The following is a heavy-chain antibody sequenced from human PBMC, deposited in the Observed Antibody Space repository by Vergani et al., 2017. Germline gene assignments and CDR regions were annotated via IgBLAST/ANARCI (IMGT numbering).Heavy chain of an antibody. CDR3: ARDRDLYCRSTTSWHNWFDP. CDR1: GAAIKDFY. D-gene: IGHD2/OR15-2a*01. CDR2: VYYTGST. Sequence: QVQLQESGPGLVKPSETLSLTCTVSGAAIKDFYWSWFRQPPGKGLEWIGYVYYTGSTTYNPSLKSRVTISVDTSNNQFSLRMTSLTAADTGIYYCARDRDLYCRSTTSWHNWFDPWGQGSLVTVSS. V-gene: IGHV4-59*01. J-gene: IGHJ5*02.